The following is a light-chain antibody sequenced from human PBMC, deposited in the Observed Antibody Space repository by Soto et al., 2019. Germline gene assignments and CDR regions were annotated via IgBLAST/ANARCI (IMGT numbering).Light chain of an antibody. CDR2: EVT. CDR3: CSYAGISTHVV. V-gene: IGLV2-23*02. CDR1: SSDVGSYNL. J-gene: IGLJ2*01. Sequence: QSVLTQPASVSGSPGQSITISCTGTSSDVGSYNLVSWYQHHPGRAPKLMIYEVTKRPSGVSNRFSGSKSGNTASLTISGLQTEDEADYYCCSYAGISTHVVFGGGTKVTVL.